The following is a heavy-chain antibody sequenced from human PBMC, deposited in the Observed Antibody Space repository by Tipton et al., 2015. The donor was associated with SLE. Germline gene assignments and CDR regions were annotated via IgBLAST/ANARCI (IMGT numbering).Heavy chain of an antibody. D-gene: IGHD6-19*01. CDR3: ARETAVAGTHAFDI. J-gene: IGHJ3*02. Sequence: QVQLVQSGAEVKKPGSSVKVSCKASGGTFSSYTISWVRQAPGQGLEWMGRIIPILGIANYAQKFQGRVTITADKSTSTAYMELSSLRSEDTAVYYCARETAVAGTHAFDIWGQGTMVTVSS. V-gene: IGHV1-69*09. CDR2: IIPILGIA. CDR1: GGTFSSYT.